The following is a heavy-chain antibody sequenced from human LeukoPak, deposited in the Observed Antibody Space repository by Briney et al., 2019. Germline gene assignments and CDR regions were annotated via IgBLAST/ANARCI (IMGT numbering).Heavy chain of an antibody. CDR2: INHSGST. CDR3: ARGFGYCSGGSCYLPPQGFDY. Sequence: ASETLSLTCAVYGGSFSGYYWSWIRQPPGKGLEWIGEINHSGSTNYNPSLKSRVTISVDTSKNQFSLKLSSVTAADTAVYYCARGFGYCSGGSCYLPPQGFDYWGQGTLVTVSS. CDR1: GGSFSGYY. V-gene: IGHV4-34*01. J-gene: IGHJ4*02. D-gene: IGHD2-15*01.